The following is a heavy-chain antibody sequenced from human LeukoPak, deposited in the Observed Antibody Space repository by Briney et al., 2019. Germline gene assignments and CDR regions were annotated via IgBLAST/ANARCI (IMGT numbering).Heavy chain of an antibody. CDR3: ARAGEQIGYYFDY. V-gene: IGHV1-69*05. CDR1: GGTFSSYA. J-gene: IGHJ4*02. Sequence: SVKVSCKASGGTFSSYAISWVRQAPGQGLEWMGGIIPIFGTANYAQKFQGRGTITTDESTSTAYMELSSLRSEDTAVYYCARAGEQIGYYFDYWGQGTLATVSS. D-gene: IGHD4-17*01. CDR2: IIPIFGTA.